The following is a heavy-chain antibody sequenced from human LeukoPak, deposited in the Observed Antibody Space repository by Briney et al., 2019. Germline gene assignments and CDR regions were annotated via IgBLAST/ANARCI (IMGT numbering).Heavy chain of an antibody. J-gene: IGHJ4*02. D-gene: IGHD3-9*01. CDR2: ICGRGDST. CDR1: GYTSRICA. V-gene: IGHV3-23*01. CDR3: DEAGDYDLVPGYDFDY. Sequence: SGGSLTHFPGPSGYTSRICAMSWVAQAPGKGLEWVSAICGRGDSTYYADSVKGRFTLSRDNSKNTLYLIKNSRRDENTILYYGDEAGDYDLVPGYDFDYWGQGTLVTVSS.